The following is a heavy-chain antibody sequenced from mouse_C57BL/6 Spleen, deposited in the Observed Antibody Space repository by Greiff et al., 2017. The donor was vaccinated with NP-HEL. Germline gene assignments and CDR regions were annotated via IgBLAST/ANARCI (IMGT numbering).Heavy chain of an antibody. V-gene: IGHV5-4*01. CDR3: ARDQGLLRSPFDY. Sequence: EVKLVESGGGLVKPGGSLKLSCAASGFTFSSYAMSWVRQTPEKRLEWVATISDGGSYTYYPDNVKGRFTISRDNAKNNLYLQMSHLKSEDTAMYYCARDQGLLRSPFDYWGQGTTLTVSS. J-gene: IGHJ2*01. CDR2: ISDGGSYT. CDR1: GFTFSSYA. D-gene: IGHD1-1*01.